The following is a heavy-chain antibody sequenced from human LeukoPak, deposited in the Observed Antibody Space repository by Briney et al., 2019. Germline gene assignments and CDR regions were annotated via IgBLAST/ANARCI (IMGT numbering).Heavy chain of an antibody. CDR1: AGSISNYY. J-gene: IGHJ6*04. V-gene: IGHV4-4*07. Sequence: PSETLSLTCTDSAGSISNYYWSCIRQPAGKGLEWIWRIYSSGRTNYKSSLESRVTMSVDTYKNQFSLKLTSATDADTAVYYCAREYCSSSSCFHYSYYYFMDVWGKGTKVTVSS. CDR3: AREYCSSSSCFHYSYYYFMDV. CDR2: IYSSGRT. D-gene: IGHD2-2*01.